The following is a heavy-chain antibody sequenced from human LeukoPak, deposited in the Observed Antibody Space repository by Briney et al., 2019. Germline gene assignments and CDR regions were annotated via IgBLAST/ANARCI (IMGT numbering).Heavy chain of an antibody. CDR2: IYYNGGT. V-gene: IGHV4-39*07. CDR3: ARVASSGWSHLDY. D-gene: IGHD6-19*01. Sequence: SETLSLTCTVSGDSISSGTYYWGWIRQPPGKGLEWIGNIYYNGGTNYNPSLKSRVTISVDTSKNQFSLKLSSVTAADTAVYYCARVASSGWSHLDYWGQGTLVTVSS. CDR1: GDSISSGTYY. J-gene: IGHJ4*02.